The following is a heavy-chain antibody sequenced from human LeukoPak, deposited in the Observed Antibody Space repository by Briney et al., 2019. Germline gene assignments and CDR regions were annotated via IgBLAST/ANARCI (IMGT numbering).Heavy chain of an antibody. Sequence: SGPALVEPTQTLTLTCTFSGISLSTSGMCVSWIRQPPGKALEWLARIDWDDDKYYSTSLKTRLTISKDTSKNQVVLTMTNMDPVDTATYYCARDTMRPYYHYGMDVWGQGTTVTVSS. CDR3: ARDTMRPYYHYGMDV. V-gene: IGHV2-70*11. D-gene: IGHD5-18*01. J-gene: IGHJ6*02. CDR2: IDWDDDK. CDR1: GISLSTSGMC.